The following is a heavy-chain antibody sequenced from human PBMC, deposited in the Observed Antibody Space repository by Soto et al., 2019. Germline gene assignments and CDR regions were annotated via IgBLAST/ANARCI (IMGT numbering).Heavy chain of an antibody. CDR2: ISYDGSNK. J-gene: IGHJ4*02. CDR1: GFTFSSYG. V-gene: IGHV3-30*03. D-gene: IGHD6-13*01. Sequence: GGSLRLSCAASGFTFSSYGMHWVRQAPGKGLEWVAVISYDGSNKYYADSVKGRFTISRDNSKNTLYLQMNSLRAEDTAVYYCECVAAAGTDYWGQGTLVTVSS. CDR3: ECVAAAGTDY.